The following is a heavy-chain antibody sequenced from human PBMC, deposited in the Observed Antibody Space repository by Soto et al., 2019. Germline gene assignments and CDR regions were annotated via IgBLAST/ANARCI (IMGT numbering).Heavy chain of an antibody. V-gene: IGHV4-31*11. CDR2: IYYSGIT. CDR3: ARSVFP. CDR1: GGSISSGGYS. J-gene: IGHJ5*02. Sequence: SETLSLTCAVSGGSISSGGYSWSWIRQPPGKGLEWIGYIYYSGITYYNPSLKSRVTISVDTSKNQFSLNLSSVTAADTAVYYCARSVFPWGQGTLVTVS.